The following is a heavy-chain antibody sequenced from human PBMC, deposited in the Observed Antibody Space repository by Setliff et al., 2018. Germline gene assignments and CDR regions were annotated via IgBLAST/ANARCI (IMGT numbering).Heavy chain of an antibody. CDR1: GYTFTSYY. V-gene: IGHV1-46*01. Sequence: GASVKVSCKASGYTFTSYYMHWVRQPPGQGLEWMGIINPSGGSTSYAQKFQGRVTMTRDTSTSTVYMELSSLRSEDTAVYYCARRSSSGNGFDYWGQGTQVTVSS. D-gene: IGHD6-13*01. CDR3: ARRSSSGNGFDY. CDR2: INPSGGST. J-gene: IGHJ4*02.